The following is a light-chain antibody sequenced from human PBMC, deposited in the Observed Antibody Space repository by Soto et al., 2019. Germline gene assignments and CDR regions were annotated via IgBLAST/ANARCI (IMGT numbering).Light chain of an antibody. J-gene: IGKJ1*01. CDR1: QSIGSS. CDR3: QQYNGYSRT. V-gene: IGKV1-5*01. Sequence: DIQMTQSPSTLSGSVGDRVTITCRASQSIGSSLAWYQQKPGKAPNLLISDASSLERGVPSRFGGSGSGTEFTLSIRSLQPDDFATYYCQQYNGYSRTFGQGTKVDIK. CDR2: DAS.